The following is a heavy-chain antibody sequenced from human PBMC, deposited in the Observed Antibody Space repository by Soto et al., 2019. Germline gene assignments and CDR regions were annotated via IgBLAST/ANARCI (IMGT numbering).Heavy chain of an antibody. CDR2: IIPIFGTA. J-gene: IGHJ6*02. CDR3: ARAERRPHYYYYGMDV. CDR1: GGTFSSYA. V-gene: IGHV1-69*13. D-gene: IGHD1-1*01. Sequence: SVKVSCKASGGTFSSYAISWVRQAPGQGLEWMGGIIPIFGTANYAQKFQGRVTITADESTSTAYMELSSLRSEDTAVYYCARAERRPHYYYYGMDVWGQGTTVTVSS.